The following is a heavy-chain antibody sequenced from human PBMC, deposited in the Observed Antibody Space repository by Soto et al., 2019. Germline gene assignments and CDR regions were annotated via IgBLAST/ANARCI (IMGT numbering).Heavy chain of an antibody. J-gene: IGHJ4*02. CDR1: GGSISGGSYY. V-gene: IGHV4-39*01. CDR3: ARHGNPSIAVAGTWGY. CDR2: IYYSGST. Sequence: QLQLQESGPGLVKPSETLSLTCTVSGGSISGGSYYWGWIRQPPGKGLEWIGSIYYSGSTYYNPSLKSRVTLSVDTSKNQFSLKLRSVTAADTAVYYCARHGNPSIAVAGTWGYWGQGTLVTVSS. D-gene: IGHD6-19*01.